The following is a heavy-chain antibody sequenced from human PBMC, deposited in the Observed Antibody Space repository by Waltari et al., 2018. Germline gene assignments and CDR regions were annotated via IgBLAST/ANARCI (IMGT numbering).Heavy chain of an antibody. J-gene: IGHJ6*03. CDR1: GYSISSGYY. CDR2: IYHSGST. D-gene: IGHD3-16*02. V-gene: IGHV4-38-2*02. Sequence: QVQLQESGPGLVKPSETLSLTCTVSGYSISSGYYWGWIRQPPGKGLEWIGSIYHSGSTYYNPSLKNRVTISVDTSKNQFSLKLSSVTAADTAVYYCARVYRGYYYYYMDVWGKGTTVTISS. CDR3: ARVYRGYYYYYMDV.